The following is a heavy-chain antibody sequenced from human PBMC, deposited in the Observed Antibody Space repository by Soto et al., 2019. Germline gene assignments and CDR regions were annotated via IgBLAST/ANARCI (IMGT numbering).Heavy chain of an antibody. Sequence: ASVKVSCKASGYTFTIYDINWVLQATGQGLEWMGWMNPNSGNTGYAQKFQGRVTITADESTSTAYMELSSLRSEDTAVYYCGRRGMVRGVIIDYYGMDVWGQGTTVTVSS. V-gene: IGHV1-8*01. CDR3: GRRGMVRGVIIDYYGMDV. CDR1: GYTFTIYD. J-gene: IGHJ6*02. CDR2: MNPNSGNT. D-gene: IGHD3-10*01.